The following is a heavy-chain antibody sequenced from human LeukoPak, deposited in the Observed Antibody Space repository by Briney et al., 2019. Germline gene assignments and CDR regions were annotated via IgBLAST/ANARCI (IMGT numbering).Heavy chain of an antibody. D-gene: IGHD3-22*01. V-gene: IGHV3-7*01. CDR2: MKRDGSEI. CDR3: ARGDDRQGFVY. J-gene: IGHJ4*02. Sequence: GGSLRLSCSASGFTFSTYWMSWVRQAPGKGLEWVANMKRDGSEIYYVDSVKGRFTISRDNAKNSLFLQMNSLRAEDTAVYYCARGDDRQGFVYWGQGTLVTVSS. CDR1: GFTFSTYW.